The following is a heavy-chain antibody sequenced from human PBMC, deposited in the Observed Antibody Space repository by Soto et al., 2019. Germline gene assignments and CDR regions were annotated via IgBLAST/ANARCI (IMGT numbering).Heavy chain of an antibody. CDR2: IIPIFGTA. CDR3: ARPWEYCSSTSCYFWFDP. Sequence: SVKVSCKASGGTFSSYAISWVRQAPGQGLEWMGGIIPIFGTANYAQKFQGRVTITADESTSTAYMELSSLRSEDTAVYYCARPWEYCSSTSCYFWFDPWGQGTLVTVSS. V-gene: IGHV1-69*13. CDR1: GGTFSSYA. D-gene: IGHD2-2*01. J-gene: IGHJ5*02.